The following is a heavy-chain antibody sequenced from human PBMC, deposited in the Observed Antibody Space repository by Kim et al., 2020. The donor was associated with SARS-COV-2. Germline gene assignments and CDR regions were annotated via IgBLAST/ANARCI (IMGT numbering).Heavy chain of an antibody. CDR2: IYYSGST. D-gene: IGHD6-13*01. CDR1: GGSISSYY. CDR3: ARRSAQSRIAAAGTEPYYYYYYGMDV. J-gene: IGHJ6*02. V-gene: IGHV4-59*08. Sequence: SETLSLTYTVSGGSISSYYWSWIRQPPGKGLEWIGYIYYSGSTNYNHSLKSRVTISVDTSKNQFSLKLSSVTAADTAVYYCARRSAQSRIAAAGTEPYYYYYYGMDVLGQGTTVTVSS.